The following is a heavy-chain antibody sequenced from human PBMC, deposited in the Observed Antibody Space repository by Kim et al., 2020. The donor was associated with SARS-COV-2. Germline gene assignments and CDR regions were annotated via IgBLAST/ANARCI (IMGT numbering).Heavy chain of an antibody. V-gene: IGHV4-39*07. Sequence: LKSRVTISVDTSKNQFSLKLSSVTAADTAVYYCARTGVVVVITPSEYFQHWGQGTLVTVSS. J-gene: IGHJ1*01. CDR3: ARTGVVVVITPSEYFQH. D-gene: IGHD3-22*01.